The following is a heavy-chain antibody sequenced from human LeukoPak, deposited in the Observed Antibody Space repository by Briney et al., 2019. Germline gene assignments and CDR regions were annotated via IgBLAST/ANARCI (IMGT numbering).Heavy chain of an antibody. CDR1: GYTFTSYY. D-gene: IGHD5-24*01. CDR3: VGMAN. CDR2: INPSGGST. Sequence: GASVKVSCKASGYTFTSYYMHWVRQAPGQGLEWMGIINPSGGSTSYAQKFQGRVTMTRNTSISTAYMELSSLRYEDTAAYYCVGMANWGQGTLVTVSS. J-gene: IGHJ4*02. V-gene: IGHV1-46*01.